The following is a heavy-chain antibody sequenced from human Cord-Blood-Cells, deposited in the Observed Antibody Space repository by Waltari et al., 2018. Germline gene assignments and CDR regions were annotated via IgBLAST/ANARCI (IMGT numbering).Heavy chain of an antibody. D-gene: IGHD3-22*01. CDR1: GSSFTSYW. J-gene: IGHJ5*02. CDR3: ARYRPYYDSSGYYYNWFDP. V-gene: IGHV5-51*01. Sequence: EVQLVQSGAEVKKPGESLKISCKGSGSSFTSYWIGWVRQMPGKGLEWMGIIYHGDSDTRCTPSFQGQVTIAADKSISTAYLQWSSLKASDTAMYYCARYRPYYDSSGYYYNWFDPWGQGTLVTVSS. CDR2: IYHGDSDT.